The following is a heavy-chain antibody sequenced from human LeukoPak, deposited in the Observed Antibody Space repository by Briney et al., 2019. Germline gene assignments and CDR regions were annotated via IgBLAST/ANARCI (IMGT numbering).Heavy chain of an antibody. CDR1: GFTFSSYS. CDR3: ARQQGYSGYGYFDY. Sequence: GGSLRLSCAASGFTFSSYSMNWVRQAPGKGLEWVSSISSSSSYIYYADSVKGRFTISRDNAKNSLYLQMNSLRAEDTAVYYCARQQGYSGYGYFDYWGQGTLVTVSS. J-gene: IGHJ4*02. D-gene: IGHD5-12*01. CDR2: ISSSSSYI. V-gene: IGHV3-21*01.